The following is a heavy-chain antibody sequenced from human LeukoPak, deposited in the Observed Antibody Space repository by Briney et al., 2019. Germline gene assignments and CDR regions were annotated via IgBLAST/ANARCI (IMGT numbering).Heavy chain of an antibody. CDR3: AGDKGRAYSYGYVDY. J-gene: IGHJ4*02. CDR1: GYTFTTFG. Sequence: GASVKVSCKTSGYTFTTFGINWVRQAPGQGLEWMGWISPYNGNTNYAQKLQGRVTMTTDTSTNTAYMELRSLRSDDTAVYYCAGDKGRAYSYGYVDYWGQGTLVTVS. CDR2: ISPYNGNT. D-gene: IGHD5-18*01. V-gene: IGHV1-18*01.